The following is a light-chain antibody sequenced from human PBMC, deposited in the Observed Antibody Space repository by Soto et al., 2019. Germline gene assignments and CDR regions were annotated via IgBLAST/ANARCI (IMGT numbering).Light chain of an antibody. V-gene: IGKV4-1*01. CDR1: QSVFYSSNNKNF. CDR2: WAS. J-gene: IGKJ5*01. Sequence: DIVMTQSPDSLAVSLGGRATINCKSSQSVFYSSNNKNFLAWYQQKSGHPPKLLIYWASTRESGVPDRVSGSGSRTDFSLTISSFQAEDAAVYYCQQYSTTPTFGQGTRLEIK. CDR3: QQYSTTPT.